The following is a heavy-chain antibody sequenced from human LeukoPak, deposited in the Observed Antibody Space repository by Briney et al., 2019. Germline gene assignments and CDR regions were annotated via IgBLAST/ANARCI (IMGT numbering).Heavy chain of an antibody. D-gene: IGHD6-13*01. CDR2: INHSGST. CDR1: GGSFSGYY. V-gene: IGHV4-34*01. Sequence: SETLSLTCAVYGGSFSGYYWSWIRQPPGKGLEWIGEINHSGSTNYNPSLKSRVTISVDTSKNQFSLKLSSVTAADTAVYYCARGSSWLALDAFDIWGQGTMVTVSS. CDR3: ARGSSWLALDAFDI. J-gene: IGHJ3*02.